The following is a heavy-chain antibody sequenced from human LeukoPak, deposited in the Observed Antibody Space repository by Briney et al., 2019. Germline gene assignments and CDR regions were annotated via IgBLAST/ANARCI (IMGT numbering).Heavy chain of an antibody. CDR2: INLIAGLT. CDR1: GYTFTDYY. CDR3: ARQQGIQYLNFDY. V-gene: IGHV1-46*01. D-gene: IGHD1/OR15-1a*01. J-gene: IGHJ4*02. Sequence: GASVKLSCKASGYTFTDYYIHWLRQAPGEGPEWMGMINLIAGLTHLAPKFQGRVTMTRDTFTSTVYMDLTSLGSEDTAVYYCARQQGIQYLNFDYWGQGALVAVSS.